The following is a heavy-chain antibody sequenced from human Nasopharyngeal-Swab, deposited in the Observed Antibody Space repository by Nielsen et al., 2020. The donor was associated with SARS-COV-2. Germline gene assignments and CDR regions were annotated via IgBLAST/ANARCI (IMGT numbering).Heavy chain of an antibody. J-gene: IGHJ4*02. CDR3: ARGGSGSYLPIY. D-gene: IGHD1-26*01. CDR2: INAGNGNT. V-gene: IGHV1-3*01. Sequence: WVRQAPGQRLEWMGWINAGNGNTKYSQKFQGRVIITRDTSASTAYMELSSLRSEDTAVYYCARGGSGSYLPIYWGQGTLVTVSS.